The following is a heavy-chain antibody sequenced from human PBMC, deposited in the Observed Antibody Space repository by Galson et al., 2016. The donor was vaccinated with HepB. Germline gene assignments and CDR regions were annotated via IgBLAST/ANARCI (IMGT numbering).Heavy chain of an antibody. CDR3: AKDLADYYDSTGYYTGLDY. CDR1: GYTFSSYA. Sequence: SLRLSCAASGYTFSSYAMSWVRQAPGKGLEWVSGIGGSGGSAYYADSVKGRFTISRDNSKNTLYLQMNSLRAEDTAVYYCAKDLADYYDSTGYYTGLDYWGRGTLVTVSS. J-gene: IGHJ4*02. D-gene: IGHD3-22*01. CDR2: IGGSGGSA. V-gene: IGHV3-23*01.